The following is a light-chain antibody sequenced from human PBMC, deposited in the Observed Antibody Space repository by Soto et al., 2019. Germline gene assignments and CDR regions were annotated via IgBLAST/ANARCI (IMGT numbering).Light chain of an antibody. CDR1: QSVSSTY. CDR2: EAS. V-gene: IGKV3-20*01. Sequence: EIVLTQSPGTLSLSPGERATLSCRASQSVSSTYLACYQQKPGQAPRLLIYEASIRATGIPDRFSGSGSGTDFTLTISRLEPEDFAVYYCQQYGRSPGLITFGPGTKVDIK. CDR3: QQYGRSPGLIT. J-gene: IGKJ3*01.